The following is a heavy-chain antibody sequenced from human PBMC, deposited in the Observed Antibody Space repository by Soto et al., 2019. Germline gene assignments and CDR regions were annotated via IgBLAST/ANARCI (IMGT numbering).Heavy chain of an antibody. J-gene: IGHJ4*02. CDR3: ARGDSSGYYPYYFDY. CDR2: INPSGGST. Sequence: QVQLVQSGAEVKKPGASVKVSCKASGYTFTSYYMHWVRQAPGQGLEWMGIINPSGGSTSYAQKFQGRVTMTRDTSTSTVYMELSSLRSEDTAVYYCARGDSSGYYPYYFDYWGQGTLVTVSS. V-gene: IGHV1-46*01. D-gene: IGHD3-22*01. CDR1: GYTFTSYY.